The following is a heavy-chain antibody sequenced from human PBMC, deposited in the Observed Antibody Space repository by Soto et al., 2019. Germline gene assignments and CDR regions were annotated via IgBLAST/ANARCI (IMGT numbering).Heavy chain of an antibody. Sequence: QVQLVQSGSEVKKPGSSVKVSCKASGGSFSSYGITWVRQVPGQGLEWMGTIIPIFDTANYAQKFQGRVTITADKSTTTGYMELKSLRSEDTAVYYCARAQWIYGLDVWGQGTTVTVSS. J-gene: IGHJ6*02. CDR1: GGSFSSYG. CDR2: IIPIFDTA. D-gene: IGHD6-19*01. CDR3: ARAQWIYGLDV. V-gene: IGHV1-69*06.